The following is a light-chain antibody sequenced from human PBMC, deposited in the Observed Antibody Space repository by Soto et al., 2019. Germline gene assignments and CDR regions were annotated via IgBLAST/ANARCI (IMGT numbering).Light chain of an antibody. Sequence: DLQMTQSPSSLSASVGDRVTITCRASQAISNYVAWFQQKPGKAPRSLIYAASSLRSGVPLKFSGSGSGTDFTLTISNLQPEDSATYYCQHYNTYPITFGQGTRLEI. CDR2: AAS. J-gene: IGKJ5*01. CDR3: QHYNTYPIT. V-gene: IGKV1-16*02. CDR1: QAISNY.